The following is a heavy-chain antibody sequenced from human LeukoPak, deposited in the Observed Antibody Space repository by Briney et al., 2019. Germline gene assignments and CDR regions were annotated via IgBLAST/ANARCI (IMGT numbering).Heavy chain of an antibody. CDR1: GGTFSSYA. V-gene: IGHV1-69*05. CDR3: ARAPDGYGDYSFDY. J-gene: IGHJ4*02. CDR2: IIPIFGTA. D-gene: IGHD4-17*01. Sequence: SVKVSCKASGGTFSSYAISWVRQAPGQGLEWMGRIIPIFGTANYAQKFQGRVTITTDKSTSTAYMELSSLRSEDTAVYYCARAPDGYGDYSFDYWGQGTLVTVSS.